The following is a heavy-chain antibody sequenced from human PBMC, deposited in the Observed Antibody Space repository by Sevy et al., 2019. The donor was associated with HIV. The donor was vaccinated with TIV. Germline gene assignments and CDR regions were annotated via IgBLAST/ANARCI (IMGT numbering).Heavy chain of an antibody. J-gene: IGHJ4*02. Sequence: GGSLRLSCAASGFTFRSYVMSWVRQAPGKGLEWVSGISGSGGSTHYADSVKGRFTISRDNSKNTLYLQMNSLRAEDTAVYYCAKAKTVAAGFDYWGQGTLVTVSS. CDR3: AKAKTVAAGFDY. CDR1: GFTFRSYV. CDR2: ISGSGGST. D-gene: IGHD2-15*01. V-gene: IGHV3-23*01.